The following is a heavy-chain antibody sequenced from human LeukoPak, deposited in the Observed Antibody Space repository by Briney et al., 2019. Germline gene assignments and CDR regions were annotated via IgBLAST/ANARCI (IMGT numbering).Heavy chain of an antibody. Sequence: SETLSLTCTVSGRSISRYYWSWIRQPPGKGLEWVGYIYYSGSTNYNPSLKSPVTISVDPSKNHFSLNLSSVPAADTAVYYCARRGIAAAGHSNWFDPWRQGTLLTVSS. CDR1: GRSISRYY. J-gene: IGHJ5*02. CDR3: ARRGIAAAGHSNWFDP. CDR2: IYYSGST. D-gene: IGHD6-13*01. V-gene: IGHV4-59*08.